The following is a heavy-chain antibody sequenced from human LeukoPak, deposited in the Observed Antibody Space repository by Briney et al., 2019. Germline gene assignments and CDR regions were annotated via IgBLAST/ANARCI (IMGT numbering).Heavy chain of an antibody. CDR1: GFTFRSYW. Sequence: GGSLRLSCAVSGFTFRSYWMSWVRQAPGKGLEWVANIKEDGSERYYVDSVKGRFTISRDNARNSLYLQMNSLRAEDTAVYYCASHRNYYDSSGLCAFDYWGQGTLVTVSS. CDR2: IKEDGSER. V-gene: IGHV3-7*01. CDR3: ASHRNYYDSSGLCAFDY. J-gene: IGHJ4*02. D-gene: IGHD3-22*01.